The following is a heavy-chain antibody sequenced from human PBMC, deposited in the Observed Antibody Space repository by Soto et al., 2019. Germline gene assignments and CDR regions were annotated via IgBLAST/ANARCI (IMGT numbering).Heavy chain of an antibody. CDR3: ARDRGSSGYYPH. D-gene: IGHD3-22*01. J-gene: IGHJ4*02. CDR2: INAGNGNT. CDR1: GYTFTSYA. V-gene: IGHV1-3*01. Sequence: DSVKVSCKASGYTFTSYAMHWVRQAPGQRLEWMGWINAGNGNTKYSQKFQGRVTITRDTSASTAYMELSSLRSKDTAVYYCARDRGSSGYYPHWGQGTLVTVSS.